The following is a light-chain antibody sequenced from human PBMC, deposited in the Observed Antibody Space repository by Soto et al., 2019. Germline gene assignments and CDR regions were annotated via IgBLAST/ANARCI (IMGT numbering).Light chain of an antibody. CDR2: RAS. Sequence: DIYMTQSPSSVSASVGDRVIITCRTSQDINERLGWYQQKPGKARKSLIYRASNLQSGVPSRFIGSGSGTEFTLTINNLQPEDFATYFCQQYEDYRLTFGGGTRVDIK. CDR3: QQYEDYRLT. J-gene: IGKJ4*01. V-gene: IGKV1D-16*01. CDR1: QDINER.